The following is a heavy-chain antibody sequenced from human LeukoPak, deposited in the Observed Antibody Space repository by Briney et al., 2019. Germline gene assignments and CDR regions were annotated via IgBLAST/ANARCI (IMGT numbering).Heavy chain of an antibody. CDR3: AKDQYCSGGSCYSSG. J-gene: IGHJ4*02. D-gene: IGHD2-15*01. Sequence: TGGSLRLSCAASGFTFSTYAMTWVRQAPGKGLEWVSVISGSGGSTYHADSVKGRFTISRDNSKNTLYLQMSSLRAEDTAVYYCAKDQYCSGGSCYSSGWGQGTLVTVSS. V-gene: IGHV3-23*01. CDR2: ISGSGGST. CDR1: GFTFSTYA.